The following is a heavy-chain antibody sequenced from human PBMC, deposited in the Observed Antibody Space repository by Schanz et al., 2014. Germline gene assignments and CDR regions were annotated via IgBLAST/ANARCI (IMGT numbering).Heavy chain of an antibody. CDR1: GFSFSRYG. CDR3: AKSYDTSGYSGFDY. V-gene: IGHV3-30*18. D-gene: IGHD3-22*01. Sequence: IHLVESGGGVVQPGTSLRLSCTISGFSFSRYGMHWVRQAPGKGLEWVAVISSDETVTYYADSVKGRFTISRDNSKNTLYLQMNSLRTEDTAVYFCAKSYDTSGYSGFDYWGQGTLVTVSS. CDR2: ISSDETVT. J-gene: IGHJ4*02.